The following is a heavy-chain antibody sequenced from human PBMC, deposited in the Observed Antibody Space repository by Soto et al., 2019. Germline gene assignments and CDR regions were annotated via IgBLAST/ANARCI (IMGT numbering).Heavy chain of an antibody. V-gene: IGHV4-30-2*01. D-gene: IGHD3-22*01. CDR1: GGSISSGGYT. CDR3: ARGFFYDSSGYYDF. Sequence: QLQLQESGSGLVKSSQTLSLTCAVSGGSISSGGYTWSWIRQPPGKGLEWIGYIYHTGRTHYNPSLKSRVTVSVDRSKNQFSLKLSSVTAADTAVYYCARGFFYDSSGYYDFWGQGTLVTVSS. J-gene: IGHJ4*02. CDR2: IYHTGRT.